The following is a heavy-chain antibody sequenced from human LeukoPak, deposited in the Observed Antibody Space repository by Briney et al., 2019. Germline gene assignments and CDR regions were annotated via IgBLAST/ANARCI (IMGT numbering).Heavy chain of an antibody. J-gene: IGHJ4*02. CDR3: TRDRAEQYFEN. V-gene: IGHV3-33*01. CDR1: SLTLRNFG. D-gene: IGHD1/OR15-1a*01. CDR2: IWYGGSNQ. Sequence: RGGSLRLFCAASSLTLRNFGMHWVRRAPGRALVWVGAIWYGGSNQYYADSVKSLFTISRDNSKNTLYLQLNSLRVEDTAVYYCTRDRAEQYFENWGQGTLVTVSS.